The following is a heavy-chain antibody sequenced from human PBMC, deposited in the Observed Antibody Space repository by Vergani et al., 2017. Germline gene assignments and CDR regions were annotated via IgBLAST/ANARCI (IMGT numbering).Heavy chain of an antibody. D-gene: IGHD2-2*01. CDR3: ARDSLRLGVYCSSTSGRNWFDP. Sequence: QVQLVQSGAEVKKPGASVKVSCKASGYTFTSYGISWVRPAPGQGLEWMGWISAYNGNTNYAQKLQGRVTMTTDTSTSTAYMELRSLRSDDTAVYYCARDSLRLGVYCSSTSGRNWFDPWGQGTLVTVSS. J-gene: IGHJ5*02. V-gene: IGHV1-18*01. CDR2: ISAYNGNT. CDR1: GYTFTSYG.